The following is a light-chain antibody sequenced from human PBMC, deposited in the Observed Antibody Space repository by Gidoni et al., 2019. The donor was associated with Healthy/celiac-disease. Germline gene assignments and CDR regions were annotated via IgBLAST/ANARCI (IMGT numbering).Light chain of an antibody. V-gene: IGLV1-44*01. CDR3: AAWDDSLNGWV. CDR1: SSNIGSNT. Sequence: QSVLTPPPSASGPPGHRVTISCSGSSSNIGSNTVNWYQQLPGTAPKRLIYSNNQRPSGVPDRFSGSKSGTSASLAISGLQSEDEADYYCAAWDDSLNGWVFGGGTKLTVL. CDR2: SNN. J-gene: IGLJ3*02.